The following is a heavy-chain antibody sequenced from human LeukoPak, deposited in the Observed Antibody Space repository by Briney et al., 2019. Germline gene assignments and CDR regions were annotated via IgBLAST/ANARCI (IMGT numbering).Heavy chain of an antibody. V-gene: IGHV5-51*01. J-gene: IGHJ6*02. Sequence: GESLKISCKGSGYSFTSYWIGWVRQMPGKGLEWMGIIYPGDSDTRYSPSFQGQVTISADKSISTAYLQWSSLKASDTAMYYCARHRGSSWPYHYYYGMDVWGQGTTVTVSS. CDR1: GYSFTSYW. CDR3: ARHRGSSWPYHYYYGMDV. CDR2: IYPGDSDT. D-gene: IGHD6-13*01.